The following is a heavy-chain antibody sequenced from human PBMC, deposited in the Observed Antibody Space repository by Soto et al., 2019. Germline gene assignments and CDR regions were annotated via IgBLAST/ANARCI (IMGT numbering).Heavy chain of an antibody. V-gene: IGHV4-30-4*01. D-gene: IGHD3-9*01. CDR1: GGSISSGDYY. CDR3: ARDRPYYDILTGPSGFDP. CDR2: IYYSGST. J-gene: IGHJ5*02. Sequence: SETLTLTCTDSGGSISSGDYYWSWIRQAPGKGLEWIGYIYYSGSTYYNPSLKSRVTISVDTSKNQFSLKLSSVTAADTAVYYCARDRPYYDILTGPSGFDPWGQGTLVTVS.